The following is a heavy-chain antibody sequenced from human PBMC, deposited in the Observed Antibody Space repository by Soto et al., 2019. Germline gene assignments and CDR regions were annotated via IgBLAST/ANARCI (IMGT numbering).Heavy chain of an antibody. V-gene: IGHV3-21*01. CDR1: GFTFSSYA. Sequence: GGSLRLSCAASGFTFSSYAMNWVRQAPGKGLEWVSSISSTTNYIYYADSMKGRFTVSRDNAKNSVYLDMNSLSAEDTAVYYCARESEDLTSNFDYWGQGTLVTVSS. CDR2: ISSTTNYI. CDR3: ARESEDLTSNFDY. J-gene: IGHJ4*02.